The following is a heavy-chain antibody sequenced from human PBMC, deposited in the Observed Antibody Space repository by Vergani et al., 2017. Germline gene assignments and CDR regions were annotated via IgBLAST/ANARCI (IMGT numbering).Heavy chain of an antibody. V-gene: IGHV4-34*01. J-gene: IGHJ6*03. Sequence: QVQLQQWGAGLLKPSETLSLTCAVYGGSFSGYYWSWIRQPPGKGLEWIGEINHSGSTNYNPSLKSRVTISVDTSKNQFSLKLSSVTAADTAVYYCARGSRTVATSGYYYYMDVWGKGTTVTVSS. CDR1: GGSFSGYY. CDR2: INHSGST. CDR3: ARGSRTVATSGYYYYMDV. D-gene: IGHD5-12*01.